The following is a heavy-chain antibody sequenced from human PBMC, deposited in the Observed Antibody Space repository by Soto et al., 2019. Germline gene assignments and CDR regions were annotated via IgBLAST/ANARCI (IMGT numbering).Heavy chain of an antibody. CDR3: APNRRERLRDDFDY. Sequence: QITLKESGPTLVKPTQTLTLTCTFSGFSLNTDTVAVGWVRQPPGKALEWLALIYGDDDKRYSPSLGTRLTVTKDTSRNQVVLTMTNVDTVDTATYYCAPNRRERLRDDFDYWGQGTLVTVSS. D-gene: IGHD1-1*01. CDR2: IYGDDDK. J-gene: IGHJ4*02. V-gene: IGHV2-5*02. CDR1: GFSLNTDTVA.